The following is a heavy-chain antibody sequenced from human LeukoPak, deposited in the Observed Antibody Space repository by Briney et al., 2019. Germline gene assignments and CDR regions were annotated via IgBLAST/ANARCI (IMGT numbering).Heavy chain of an antibody. Sequence: GASVKVSCKASGGTFSSYAISWVRQAPGQGLEWMGGIIPIFGTANYAQKFQGRATITADESTSTAYMELSSLRSEDTAVYYCARDHNGDYYDSSGTIDAFDIWGQGTMVTVSS. V-gene: IGHV1-69*13. CDR1: GGTFSSYA. CDR3: ARDHNGDYYDSSGTIDAFDI. J-gene: IGHJ3*02. CDR2: IIPIFGTA. D-gene: IGHD3-22*01.